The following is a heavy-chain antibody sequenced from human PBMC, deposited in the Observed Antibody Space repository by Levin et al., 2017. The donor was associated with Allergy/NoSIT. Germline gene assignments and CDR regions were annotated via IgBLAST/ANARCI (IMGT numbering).Heavy chain of an antibody. CDR3: ARDNYSGYDFYFDY. Sequence: SCTVSGGSISSGSYYWSWIRQPAGKGLEWIGRIYTSGSTNYNPSLKSRVTISVATSKNQFSLKLSSVTAADTAVYYCARDNYSGYDFYFDYWGQGTLVTVSA. V-gene: IGHV4-61*02. D-gene: IGHD5-12*01. CDR2: IYTSGST. J-gene: IGHJ4*02. CDR1: GGSISSGSYY.